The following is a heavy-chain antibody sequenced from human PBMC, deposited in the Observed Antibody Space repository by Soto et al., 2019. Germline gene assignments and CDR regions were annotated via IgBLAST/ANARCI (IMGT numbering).Heavy chain of an antibody. CDR1: GFTFSSYA. CDR3: ARDSGGIHLWANFDY. J-gene: IGHJ4*01. D-gene: IGHD5-18*01. Sequence: QVQLVESGGGVVQPGRSLRLSCAASGFTFSSYAMHWVRQAPGKGLEWVAVISYDGSNKYYADSVKGRFTISRDNSKNTLYLQMNSLRAEATAVYYCARDSGGIHLWANFDYWGHGTLVTVSS. V-gene: IGHV3-30*14. CDR2: ISYDGSNK.